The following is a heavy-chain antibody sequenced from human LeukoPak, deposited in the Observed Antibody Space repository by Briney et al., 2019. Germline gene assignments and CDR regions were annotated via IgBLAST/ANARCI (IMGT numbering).Heavy chain of an antibody. Sequence: PSETLSLTCAVYGGSFSGYCWSWIRQPPGKGLEWIGEINHSGSTNYNPSLKSRVTISVDTSKNQFSLKLSSVTAADTAVYYCARDSGYGSGSYIPVGDYWGQGTLVTVSS. CDR2: INHSGST. V-gene: IGHV4-34*01. CDR3: ARDSGYGSGSYIPVGDY. CDR1: GGSFSGYC. J-gene: IGHJ4*02. D-gene: IGHD3-10*01.